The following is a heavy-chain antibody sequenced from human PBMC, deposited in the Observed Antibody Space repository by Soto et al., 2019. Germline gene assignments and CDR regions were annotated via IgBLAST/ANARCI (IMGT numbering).Heavy chain of an antibody. J-gene: IGHJ5*02. Sequence: GGSLRLSCAASGFTFSGSAMHWVRQASGKGLEWVGRIRSKANSYATAYAASVKGRFTISRDDSKNTAYLQMNSLKTEDTAVYYCTRPLVYFEFDPWGQGTLVTVSS. D-gene: IGHD1-26*01. CDR2: IRSKANSYAT. V-gene: IGHV3-73*01. CDR3: TRPLVYFEFDP. CDR1: GFTFSGSA.